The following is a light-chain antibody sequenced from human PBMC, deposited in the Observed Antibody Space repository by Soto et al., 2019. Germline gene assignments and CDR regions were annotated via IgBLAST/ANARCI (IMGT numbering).Light chain of an antibody. CDR1: SSNIGAGYD. V-gene: IGLV1-40*01. CDR2: VNN. CDR3: QSYDSSLSTSGV. Sequence: QSVLTQPPSVSGAPGQRVTISCTGSSSNIGAGYDVHWYRQLPGTAPKLLIYVNNNRPSGVPDRFSASKSGTSASLVITGLQAEDEADYYCQSYDSSLSTSGVFGGGTKLTVL. J-gene: IGLJ3*02.